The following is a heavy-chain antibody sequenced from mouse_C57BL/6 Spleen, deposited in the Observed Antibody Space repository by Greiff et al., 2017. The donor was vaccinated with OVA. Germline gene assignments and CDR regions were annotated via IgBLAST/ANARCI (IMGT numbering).Heavy chain of an antibody. D-gene: IGHD1-1*01. V-gene: IGHV1-50*01. J-gene: IGHJ2*01. CDR1: GYTFTSYW. Sequence: QVHVKQPGAELVKPGASVKLSCKASGYTFTSYWMQWVKQRPGQGLEWIGEIDPSDSYTNYNQKFKGKATLTVDTSSSTAYMQLSSLTSEDSAVYYCARPITTVVEYYFDYWGQGTTLTVSS. CDR3: ARPITTVVEYYFDY. CDR2: IDPSDSYT.